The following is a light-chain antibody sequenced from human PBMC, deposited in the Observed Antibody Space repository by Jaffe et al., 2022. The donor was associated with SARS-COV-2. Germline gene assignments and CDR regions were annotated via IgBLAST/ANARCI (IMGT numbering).Light chain of an antibody. V-gene: IGKV1-39*01. Sequence: DIQMTQSPSSLSASLGARVTITCRASQNITNFLNWYQQKPGRAPKLLIYGATNFQSGVPSRFSGSGSGTNFTLTISSLQSEDLGTYYCQQTYASPPAFGGGTKVEIK. CDR3: QQTYASPPA. CDR1: QNITNF. CDR2: GAT. J-gene: IGKJ4*01.